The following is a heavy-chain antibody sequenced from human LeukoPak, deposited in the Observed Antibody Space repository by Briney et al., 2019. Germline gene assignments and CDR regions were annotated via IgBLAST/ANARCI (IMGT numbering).Heavy chain of an antibody. CDR3: ARGRLRVDWFDP. J-gene: IGHJ5*02. V-gene: IGHV4-30-4*01. Sequence: PSETLSLTCTVSGGSISSGDYYWSWIRQPPGKGLEWIGYIYYSGSTYYNPSLKSRVTISVDTSKNQFSLKLSSVTAADTAVYYCARGRLRVDWFDPWGQGTLVTVSS. CDR1: GGSISSGDYY. CDR2: IYYSGST.